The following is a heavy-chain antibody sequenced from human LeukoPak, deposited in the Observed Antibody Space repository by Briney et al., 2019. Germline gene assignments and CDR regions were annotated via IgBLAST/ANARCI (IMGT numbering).Heavy chain of an antibody. D-gene: IGHD5-18*01. V-gene: IGHV3-23*01. Sequence: GGSLRLSCAASGFTFSSYAMSWVRQAPGKGLEWVSAIRGSGDNTYYADSVKGRFTISRDNSKNTLYLQVNSLRAEDAAVYYCAKVRGYSYANEYHFDDWGQGTLVTVSS. CDR1: GFTFSSYA. CDR3: AKVRGYSYANEYHFDD. CDR2: IRGSGDNT. J-gene: IGHJ4*02.